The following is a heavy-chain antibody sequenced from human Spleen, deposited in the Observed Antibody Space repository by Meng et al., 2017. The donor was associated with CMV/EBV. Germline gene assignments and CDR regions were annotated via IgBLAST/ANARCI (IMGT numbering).Heavy chain of an antibody. CDR2: INPSGGST. Sequence: ASVNVSCKASGYTFISYYMHWVRQAPGQGLEWMGIINPSGGSTSYAQKFQGRVTMTRDTSTSTVYMELSSLRSEDTAVYYCARERWNYGMDVWGQGTTVTVSS. J-gene: IGHJ6*02. D-gene: IGHD1-1*01. CDR1: GYTFISYY. CDR3: ARERWNYGMDV. V-gene: IGHV1-46*01.